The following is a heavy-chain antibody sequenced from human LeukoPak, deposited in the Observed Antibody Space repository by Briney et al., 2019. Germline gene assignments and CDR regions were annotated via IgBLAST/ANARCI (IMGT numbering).Heavy chain of an antibody. J-gene: IGHJ4*02. Sequence: SVKVSCKASGGTFSSYTISWVRQAPGQGLEWMGRIIPILGIANYAQKFQGRVTITADKSTSTAYMELSRLRSDDTAVYYCAREGRAKMATISLRRYFDYWGQGTLVTVSS. CDR2: IIPILGIA. CDR3: AREGRAKMATISLRRYFDY. CDR1: GGTFSSYT. D-gene: IGHD5-24*01. V-gene: IGHV1-69*04.